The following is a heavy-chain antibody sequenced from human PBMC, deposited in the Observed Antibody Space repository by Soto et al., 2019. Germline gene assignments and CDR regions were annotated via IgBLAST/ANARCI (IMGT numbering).Heavy chain of an antibody. CDR1: GFTFSSYG. D-gene: IGHD2-15*01. CDR2: ISYDGSNK. Sequence: QVQLVESGGGVVQPGRSLRLSCAASGFTFSSYGMHWVRQAPGKGLEWVAVISYDGSNKYYADSVKGRFTISRDNSKNTLYLQMNSLRAEDTAVYYCAKSEGIVVVVAATPFDYWGQGTLVTVSS. CDR3: AKSEGIVVVVAATPFDY. V-gene: IGHV3-30*18. J-gene: IGHJ4*02.